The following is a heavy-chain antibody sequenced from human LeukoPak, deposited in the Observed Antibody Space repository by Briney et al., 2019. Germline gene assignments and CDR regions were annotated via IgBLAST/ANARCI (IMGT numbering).Heavy chain of an antibody. Sequence: SETLSLTCTVSGGSISSSSYYWGWIRQPAGKGLEWIGRIYTSGSTNYNPSLKSRVTISVDTSKNQFSLKLSSVTAADTAVYYCARMGADGYCSSTSCPFDYWGQGTLVTVSS. V-gene: IGHV4-61*02. J-gene: IGHJ4*02. CDR2: IYTSGST. CDR3: ARMGADGYCSSTSCPFDY. CDR1: GGSISSSSYY. D-gene: IGHD2-2*01.